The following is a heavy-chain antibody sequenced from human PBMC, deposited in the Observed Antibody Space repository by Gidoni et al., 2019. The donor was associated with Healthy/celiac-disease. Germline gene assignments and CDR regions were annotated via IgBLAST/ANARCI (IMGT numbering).Heavy chain of an antibody. V-gene: IGHV3-15*01. CDR1: GFPFSNPW. Sequence: EVPLVESAGGLVKPGGSLRLSFAASGFPFSNPWMRWARQAPGKGLEWVGRIKSKTDGGTPDYAAPVKGRFTISRDDSKNTLYLQMNSLKTEDTAVYYCTTTLGYCSGGSCYYPYYYGMDVWGQGTTVTVSS. CDR3: TTTLGYCSGGSCYYPYYYGMDV. CDR2: IKSKTDGGTP. J-gene: IGHJ6*02. D-gene: IGHD2-15*01.